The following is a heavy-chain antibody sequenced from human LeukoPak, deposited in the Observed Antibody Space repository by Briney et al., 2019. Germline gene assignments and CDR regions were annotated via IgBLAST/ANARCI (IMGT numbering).Heavy chain of an antibody. Sequence: GGSLRLSCAASGFTFSSYAMSWVRQAPGKGLEWVSTISYSGNTFYADSVKGRFTISRDNSKNTVYLQMNSLRAEDTAVYYCANTYYAFWSGSFWGQGTLVTVSS. D-gene: IGHD3-3*01. V-gene: IGHV3-23*01. CDR3: ANTYYAFWSGSF. CDR1: GFTFSSYA. J-gene: IGHJ4*02. CDR2: ISYSGNT.